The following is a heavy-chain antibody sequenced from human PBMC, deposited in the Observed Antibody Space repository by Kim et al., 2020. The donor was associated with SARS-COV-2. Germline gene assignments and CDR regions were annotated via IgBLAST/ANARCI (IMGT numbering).Heavy chain of an antibody. CDR3: ARVTGAMGFDY. Sequence: SETLSLTCAVYGGSFSGYYWSWIRQPPGKGLEWIGEINHSGSTNYNPSLKSRVTISVDTSKNQFSLKLSSVTAADTDVYYCARVTGAMGFDYRGQGTMV. CDR2: INHSGST. J-gene: IGHJ4*02. D-gene: IGHD5-18*01. V-gene: IGHV4-34*01. CDR1: GGSFSGYY.